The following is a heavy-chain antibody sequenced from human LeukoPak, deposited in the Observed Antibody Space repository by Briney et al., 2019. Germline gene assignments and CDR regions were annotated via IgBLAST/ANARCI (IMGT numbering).Heavy chain of an antibody. CDR3: ARGPYYYYGMDV. CDR2: ISSSGSTI. Sequence: AGGSLRLSCAASGFTFSSYEMNWVRQDPGKGLEWVSYISSSGSTIYYADSVKGRFTISRDNAKNSLYLQMNSLRAEDTAVYYCARGPYYYYGMDVWGQGTTVTVSS. V-gene: IGHV3-48*03. CDR1: GFTFSSYE. J-gene: IGHJ6*02.